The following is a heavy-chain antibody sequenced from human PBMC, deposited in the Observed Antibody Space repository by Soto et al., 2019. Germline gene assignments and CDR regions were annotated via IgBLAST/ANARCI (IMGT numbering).Heavy chain of an antibody. CDR2: ISWNSGSI. CDR3: ADIAVAGTRASPIDY. J-gene: IGHJ4*02. V-gene: IGHV3-9*01. D-gene: IGHD6-19*01. Sequence: GGSLRLSCAASGFTFDDYAMHWVRQAPGKGLEWVSGISWNSGSIGYADSVKGRFTISRDNAKNSLYLQMNSLRAEDTALYYCADIAVAGTRASPIDYWGQGTLVTVSS. CDR1: GFTFDDYA.